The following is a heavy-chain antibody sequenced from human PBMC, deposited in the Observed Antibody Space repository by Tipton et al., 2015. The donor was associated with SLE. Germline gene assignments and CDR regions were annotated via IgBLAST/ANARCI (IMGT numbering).Heavy chain of an antibody. Sequence: GLVKPSETLSLTCAVYGGSFSGYYWSWIRQPPGKGLEWIGEINHSGSTNYNPSLKSRVTISVDTSKNQFSLKLTSVTAADTALYYCAAGHTFGGVIVIWGQGTLVTVSS. J-gene: IGHJ4*02. CDR1: GGSFSGYY. CDR2: INHSGST. V-gene: IGHV4-34*01. CDR3: AAGHTFGGVIVI. D-gene: IGHD3-16*02.